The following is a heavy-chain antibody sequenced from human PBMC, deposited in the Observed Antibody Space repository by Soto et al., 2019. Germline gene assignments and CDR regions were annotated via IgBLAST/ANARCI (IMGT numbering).Heavy chain of an antibody. D-gene: IGHD3-16*01. CDR2: ISGSGRTT. Sequence: EVQLLESGGGLVQPEGSLRLSCATSGFTFSTYAMNWLRQAPGRGLECVSFISGSGRTTYYADSVKGRFTVSRDNSKNTLYLQMNSLRAEDTALYYCAKFRGPSYSYYYMDVWGKGATVTVSS. J-gene: IGHJ6*03. CDR3: AKFRGPSYSYYYMDV. V-gene: IGHV3-23*01. CDR1: GFTFSTYA.